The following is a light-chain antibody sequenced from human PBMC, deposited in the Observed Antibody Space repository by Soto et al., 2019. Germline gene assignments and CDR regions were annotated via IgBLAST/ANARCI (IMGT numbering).Light chain of an antibody. CDR2: WAS. J-gene: IGKJ1*01. V-gene: IGKV4-1*01. Sequence: DIGMTQSPDSLAVSLGERATINCKSSSNSKNSLAWYQQKPGQPPKLLITWASTRESGVPDRISGSGSETDCTLTISSLQAEDVAVYYCYQYYSAPWTFGQGNKVEIK. CDR3: YQYYSAPWT. CDR1: SNSKNS.